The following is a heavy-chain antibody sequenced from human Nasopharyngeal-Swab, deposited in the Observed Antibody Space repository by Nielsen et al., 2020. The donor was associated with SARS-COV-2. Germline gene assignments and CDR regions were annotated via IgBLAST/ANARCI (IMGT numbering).Heavy chain of an antibody. CDR3: ARQIRFLEWLPYYYYYMDV. CDR1: GYSFTSYW. CDR2: IDPSDSYT. J-gene: IGHJ6*03. D-gene: IGHD3-3*01. V-gene: IGHV5-10-1*01. Sequence: GESLKISCKGSGYSFTSYWISWVRRMPGKGLEWMGRIDPSDSYTNYSPSFQGHVTISADKSISTAYLQWSSLKASDTAMYYCARQIRFLEWLPYYYYYMDVWGKGTTVTVSS.